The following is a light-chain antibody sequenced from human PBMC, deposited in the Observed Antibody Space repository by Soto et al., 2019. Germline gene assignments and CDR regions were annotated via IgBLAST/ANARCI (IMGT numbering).Light chain of an antibody. Sequence: QSALTQPASVSGSPGQSITISCTGTSSDVGGYNYVSWYQQHPGKAPKLMIYDVSNRPSGVSNRFSGSKSGNTASLTISGLHAGDEADYYCSSYTSSSTLFVVFGGGTKLTVL. CDR1: SSDVGGYNY. V-gene: IGLV2-14*01. CDR3: SSYTSSSTLFVV. J-gene: IGLJ2*01. CDR2: DVS.